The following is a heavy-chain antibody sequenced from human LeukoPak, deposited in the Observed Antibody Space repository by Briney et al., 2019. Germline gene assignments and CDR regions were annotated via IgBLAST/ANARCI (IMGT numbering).Heavy chain of an antibody. CDR1: GGTFSSYA. J-gene: IGHJ6*03. CDR2: IIPIFGTA. D-gene: IGHD3-22*01. Sequence: SVKVSCKASGGTFSSYAISWVRQAPGQGLEWMGGIIPIFGTANYAQKFQGRVTITTDESTSTAYMELSSLRSEDTAVYYCASCVTTIAGGPYYYYYYYMDVWGKGTTVTVSS. V-gene: IGHV1-69*05. CDR3: ASCVTTIAGGPYYYYYYYMDV.